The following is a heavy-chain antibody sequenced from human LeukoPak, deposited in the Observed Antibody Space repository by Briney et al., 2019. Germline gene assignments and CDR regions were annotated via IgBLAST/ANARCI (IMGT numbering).Heavy chain of an antibody. J-gene: IGHJ5*02. CDR2: ISSSGSTI. CDR1: GFTFSSFS. D-gene: IGHD6-13*01. CDR3: ARYPSVAAAGWGRWFDH. V-gene: IGHV3-48*02. Sequence: PGGSLRLSCATSGFTFSSFSMNWVRHTPGKGLEWISYISSSGSTIYYADSVKGRFTTSRDNAKNSLYLQMNSLRDEDAAVCYCARYPSVAAAGWGRWFDHWGQGALVTVSS.